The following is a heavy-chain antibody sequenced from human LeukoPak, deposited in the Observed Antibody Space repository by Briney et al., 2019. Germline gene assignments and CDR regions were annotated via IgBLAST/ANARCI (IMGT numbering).Heavy chain of an antibody. CDR1: GFIFSSYW. Sequence: GGSLRLSCAASGFIFSSYWMHWVRQAPGKGLVWVSRINSDGSSTSYADSVKGRFTISRENAKNSLFLQLNNLRAGDTAVYFCASEESRGVYGMDVWGQGTTVTVSS. V-gene: IGHV3-74*01. CDR2: INSDGSST. J-gene: IGHJ6*02. CDR3: ASEESRGVYGMDV. D-gene: IGHD3-10*01.